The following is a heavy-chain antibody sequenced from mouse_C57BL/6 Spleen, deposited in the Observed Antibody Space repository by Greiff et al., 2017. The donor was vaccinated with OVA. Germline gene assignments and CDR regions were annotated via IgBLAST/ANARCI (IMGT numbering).Heavy chain of an antibody. D-gene: IGHD2-1*01. Sequence: EVQRVESGGGLVKPGGSLKLSCAASGFTFSDYGMHWVRQAPEKGLEWVAYISSGSSTIYYADTVKGRFTISRDNAKNTLFLQMTSLRSEDTAMYYCARKELLFDYFDYWGQGTTLTVSS. CDR2: ISSGSSTI. V-gene: IGHV5-17*01. J-gene: IGHJ2*01. CDR1: GFTFSDYG. CDR3: ARKELLFDYFDY.